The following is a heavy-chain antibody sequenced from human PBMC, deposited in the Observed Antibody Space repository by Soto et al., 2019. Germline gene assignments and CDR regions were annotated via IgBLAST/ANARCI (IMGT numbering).Heavy chain of an antibody. Sequence: EVQLVESGGGLVQPGGSLRLSCTASRFTVSEYEMHWVRQAPGKMEWVSSIDRRGSATYYADSVKGRFTFSRDSAKNSLYLQMNRLRAEDTAVYYCARGWVDGVHVENWGQGTLVTVSS. J-gene: IGHJ4*02. CDR2: IDRRGSAT. V-gene: IGHV3-48*03. D-gene: IGHD1-1*01. CDR3: ARGWVDGVHVEN. CDR1: RFTVSEYE.